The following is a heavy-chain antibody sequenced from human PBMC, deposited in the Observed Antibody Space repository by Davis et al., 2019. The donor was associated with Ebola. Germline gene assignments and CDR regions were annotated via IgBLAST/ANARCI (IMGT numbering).Heavy chain of an antibody. J-gene: IGHJ4*02. CDR3: ARGPLTALDY. CDR2: ISASGSPI. Sequence: GESLKISCVTSGFTFYRYEMNWVRQAPGKGLEWVSFISASGSPIYYADSIKGRFTISRDTARSSVHLQMDSLRAEDTAIYYCARGPLTALDYWGQGTLVTVSS. V-gene: IGHV3-48*03. CDR1: GFTFYRYE. D-gene: IGHD3-9*01.